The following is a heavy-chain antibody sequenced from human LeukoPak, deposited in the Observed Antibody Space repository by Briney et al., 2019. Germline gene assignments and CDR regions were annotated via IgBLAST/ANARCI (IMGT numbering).Heavy chain of an antibody. CDR2: ISAGGGNT. D-gene: IGHD6-13*01. CDR1: GFTFIKYA. Sequence: GGSLRLSCAASGFTFIKYAMSWVRQAPGKGREWVSGISAGGGNTYYADSVKGRFTISRDNSKNTLYLQMDSLRADDTALYYCAKLRRAAAEDYWGQGTLVTVSS. CDR3: AKLRRAAAEDY. J-gene: IGHJ4*02. V-gene: IGHV3-23*01.